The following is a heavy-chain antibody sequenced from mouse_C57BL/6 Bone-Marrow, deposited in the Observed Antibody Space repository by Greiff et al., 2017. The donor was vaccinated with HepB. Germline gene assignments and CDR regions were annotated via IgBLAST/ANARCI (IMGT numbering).Heavy chain of an antibody. J-gene: IGHJ1*03. CDR2: IYPRSGNT. Sequence: VQRVESGAELARPGASVKLSCKASGYTFTSYGISWVKQRTGQGLEWIGEIYPRSGNTYYNEKFKGKATLTADKSSSTAYMELRSLTSEDSAVYFCAREEGDGYYWYFDVWGTGTTVTVSS. V-gene: IGHV1-81*01. CDR3: AREEGDGYYWYFDV. D-gene: IGHD2-3*01. CDR1: GYTFTSYG.